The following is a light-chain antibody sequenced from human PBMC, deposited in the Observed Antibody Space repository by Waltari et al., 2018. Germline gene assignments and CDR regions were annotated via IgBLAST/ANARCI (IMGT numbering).Light chain of an antibody. V-gene: IGLV2-14*03. CDR1: NSDIVSYNY. J-gene: IGLJ2*01. CDR2: DVS. CDR3: SSFTSSKTVI. Sequence: QSALTQPPSVSGSPGQSITIPCTRTNSDIVSYNYVSWYQQPPRKASNLMIYDVSLRPSGMSIRFSGSKSGNAASLTISGLQAEDEADYYCSSFTSSKTVIFGGGTKLTVL.